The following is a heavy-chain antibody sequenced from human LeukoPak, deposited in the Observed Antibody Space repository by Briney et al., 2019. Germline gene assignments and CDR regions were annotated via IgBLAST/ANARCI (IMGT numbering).Heavy chain of an antibody. CDR2: ISGSGGST. CDR3: AKGASIAAAGTNWFDP. V-gene: IGHV3-23*01. J-gene: IGHJ5*02. D-gene: IGHD6-13*01. CDR1: GFTFSSYG. Sequence: GGSLRLSCAASGFTFSSYGMSWVRQAPGKGLEWVSAISGSGGSTYYADSVKGRFTISRDNSKNTLYLQMNSLRAEDTAVYYCAKGASIAAAGTNWFDPWGQGTLVTVSS.